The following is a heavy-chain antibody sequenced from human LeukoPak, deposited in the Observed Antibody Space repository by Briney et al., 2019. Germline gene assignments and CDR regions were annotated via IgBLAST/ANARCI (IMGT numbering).Heavy chain of an antibody. CDR2: ISDSGGST. J-gene: IGHJ4*02. Sequence: PGGSLRLSCAASGFTFNKYAMSWVRQAPGKGLEWVSGISDSGGSTYYADSVKGRFIISRDNSKNTLYPQMNSLRAEDTALYYCAKAWWNSHLGFDCWGQGTLVTVSS. D-gene: IGHD2-15*01. CDR1: GFTFNKYA. V-gene: IGHV3-23*01. CDR3: AKAWWNSHLGFDC.